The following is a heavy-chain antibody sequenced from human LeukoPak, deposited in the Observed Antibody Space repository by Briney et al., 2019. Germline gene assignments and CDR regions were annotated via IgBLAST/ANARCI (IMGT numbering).Heavy chain of an antibody. J-gene: IGHJ6*02. Sequence: GASVKVSCKASGYTFTSYDINWVRQATGQGLEWMGCMNPNSGNTGYAKKSQGRVNMTRDTSISTAYMALRRLRSEDTAVYYCAGGQRSGYDYPGEDSYYYGMDVWGQGTTVTVSS. CDR3: AGGQRSGYDYPGEDSYYYGMDV. V-gene: IGHV1-8*01. D-gene: IGHD5-12*01. CDR1: GYTFTSYD. CDR2: MNPNSGNT.